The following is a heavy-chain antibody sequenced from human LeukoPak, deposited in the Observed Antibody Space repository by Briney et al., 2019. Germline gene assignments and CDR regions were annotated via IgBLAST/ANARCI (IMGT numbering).Heavy chain of an antibody. D-gene: IGHD2-2*01. CDR3: ARGLRSTSILYYYYMDV. CDR1: GGSISSYY. J-gene: IGHJ6*03. V-gene: IGHV4-59*01. CDR2: IYYSGST. Sequence: SETLSLTCTVSGGSISSYYWSWIRQPPGKGLEWIGYIYYSGSTNYNPSLKSRVTISVDTSKNQFSLKLSSVTAADTAVYYCARGLRSTSILYYYYMDVWGKGTTVTVSS.